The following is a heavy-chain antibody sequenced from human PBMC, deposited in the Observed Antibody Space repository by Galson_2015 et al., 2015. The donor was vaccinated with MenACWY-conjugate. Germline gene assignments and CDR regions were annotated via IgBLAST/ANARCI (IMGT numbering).Heavy chain of an antibody. J-gene: IGHJ4*02. CDR3: ARDYARLEWLSAYYFDY. D-gene: IGHD3-3*01. CDR1: GFTFSNYG. Sequence: SLRLSCAASGFTFSNYGMNWVRQAPGKGLEWLSYIGPSGTTIWYADSVKGRFTISRDNDKNSLYLQMNSLTAEDTAVYYCARDYARLEWLSAYYFDYWGQGTPVTVSS. CDR2: IGPSGTTI. V-gene: IGHV3-48*03.